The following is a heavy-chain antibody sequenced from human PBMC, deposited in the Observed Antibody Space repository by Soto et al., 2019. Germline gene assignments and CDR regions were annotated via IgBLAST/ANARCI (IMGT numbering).Heavy chain of an antibody. CDR3: AVAVAGQTAIGY. V-gene: IGHV3-74*01. J-gene: IGHJ4*02. D-gene: IGHD6-19*01. CDR1: GFTFSSYW. Sequence: EVQLVESGGGLVQPGGSLRLSCAASGFTFSSYWMHWVRQAPGKGLVWVSRIKSDGSSTSYADYLQGRFTRSRDSAKNPLYLQMNSLRAEDTAVYYCAVAVAGQTAIGYWGQGPLVTVSS. CDR2: IKSDGSST.